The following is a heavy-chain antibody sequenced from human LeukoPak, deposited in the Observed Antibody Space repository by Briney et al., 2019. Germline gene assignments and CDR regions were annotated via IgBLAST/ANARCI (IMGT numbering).Heavy chain of an antibody. V-gene: IGHV3-48*03. J-gene: IGHJ4*02. D-gene: IGHD3-9*01. Sequence: GGSLRLSCAASGFTFSSYEMNWVRQAPGKGLEWVSYISSSGSTTYYADSVKGRFTISRDNAKNSLYLQMNSRRAEDTAVYYCARVRVLRYFDYYFDYWGQGTLVTVSS. CDR1: GFTFSSYE. CDR3: ARVRVLRYFDYYFDY. CDR2: ISSSGSTT.